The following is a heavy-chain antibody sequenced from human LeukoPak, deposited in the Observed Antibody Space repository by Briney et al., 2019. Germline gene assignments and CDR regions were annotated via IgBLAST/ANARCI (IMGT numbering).Heavy chain of an antibody. CDR2: IIPIFGTA. CDR1: GGTFSSYA. J-gene: IGHJ6*03. Sequence: SVKVSCKASGGTFSSYAISWVRQAPGQGIEWMGGIIPIFGTANYAQKFQGRVTITTDESTSTAYMELSSLRSEDTAVYYCASWGGPSGSSTRYYYYYYMDVWGKGTTVTVSS. V-gene: IGHV1-69*05. D-gene: IGHD2-2*01. CDR3: ASWGGPSGSSTRYYYYYYMDV.